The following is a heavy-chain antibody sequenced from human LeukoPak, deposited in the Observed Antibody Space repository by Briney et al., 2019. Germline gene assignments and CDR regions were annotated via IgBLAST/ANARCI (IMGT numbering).Heavy chain of an antibody. CDR1: GFTFSSYG. CDR2: ISYDGSNK. J-gene: IGHJ5*02. V-gene: IGHV3-30*03. Sequence: PGRSLRLSCAASGFTFSSYGMHWVRQAPGKGLEWVAVISYDGSNKYYADSVKGRFTISRDNSKNTLYLQMNSLRAEDTAVYYCASAGSGYYYSPLTSWDQGTLVTVSS. CDR3: ASAGSGYYYSPLTS. D-gene: IGHD3-22*01.